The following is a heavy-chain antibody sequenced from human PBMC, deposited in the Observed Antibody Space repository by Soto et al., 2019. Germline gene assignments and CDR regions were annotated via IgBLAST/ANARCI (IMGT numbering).Heavy chain of an antibody. J-gene: IGHJ4*02. CDR2: IYTSGST. Sequence: SETLSLTCTVSGGSISSYYWSWIRQPAGKGLEWIGRIYTSGSTNYNPSLKRRVAISVDTSKNQFSLKLTSVTAADTAIYFCARLVYDTRLNYMYFDFWGQGALVTVSS. V-gene: IGHV4-4*07. D-gene: IGHD3-10*01. CDR1: GGSISSYY. CDR3: ARLVYDTRLNYMYFDF.